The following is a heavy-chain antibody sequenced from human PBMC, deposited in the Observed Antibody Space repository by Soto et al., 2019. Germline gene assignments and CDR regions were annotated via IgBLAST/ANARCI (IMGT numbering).Heavy chain of an antibody. CDR1: GYSFTIYG. Sequence: XESLRVSWQGSGYSFTIYGSGWVRQVPGKGLEWMGIIYPGDSDTRYSPSFQGQVTISADKSISTAYLQWSSLKASDTAMYYCARHGTRVYSDNSDYYYYGMDVWGQGTTVTVSS. CDR2: IYPGDSDT. J-gene: IGHJ6*02. D-gene: IGHD3-22*01. CDR3: ARHGTRVYSDNSDYYYYGMDV. V-gene: IGHV5-51*01.